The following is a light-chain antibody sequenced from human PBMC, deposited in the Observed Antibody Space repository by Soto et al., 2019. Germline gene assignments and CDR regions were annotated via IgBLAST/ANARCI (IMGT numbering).Light chain of an antibody. V-gene: IGLV2-11*01. J-gene: IGLJ1*01. CDR2: DVT. Sequence: QSALTQPRSVSGSPGQSVTISCTGTSSDVGGYYYVSWYQQHPGKAPKLMIYDVTKRPSGVPDRFSGSKSGNTASLTISGLQAEDEADYCCCSYAGRYTFVCGTGTKLTVL. CDR1: SSDVGGYYY. CDR3: CSYAGRYTFV.